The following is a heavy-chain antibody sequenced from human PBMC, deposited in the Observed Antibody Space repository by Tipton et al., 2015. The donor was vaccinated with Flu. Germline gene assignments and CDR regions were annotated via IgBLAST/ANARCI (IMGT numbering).Heavy chain of an antibody. V-gene: IGHV4-34*01. CDR2: INHSGST. D-gene: IGHD3-22*01. Sequence: TLSLTCSVYGGSFTGYYWTWIRQAPGKGLEWIGEINHSGSTHYNSSLKSRVTMSVDASKNQFSLHLSSVTAADTAVYYCARVSPRRVTAIVVVMLPEGYFDYWGQGTLVIVSS. J-gene: IGHJ4*02. CDR3: ARVSPRRVTAIVVVMLPEGYFDY. CDR1: GGSFTGYY.